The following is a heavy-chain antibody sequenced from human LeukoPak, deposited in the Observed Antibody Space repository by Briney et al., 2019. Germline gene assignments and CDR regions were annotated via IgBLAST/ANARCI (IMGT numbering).Heavy chain of an antibody. D-gene: IGHD5-12*01. V-gene: IGHV4-61*08. CDR3: AGGYSGYDPIDY. J-gene: IGHJ4*02. Sequence: SETLSLTCTVSGGSISSGGYYWSWIRQHPGKGLEWIGYIYYSGSTNYNPSLKSRVTISVDTSKNQFSLKLSSVTAADTAVYYCAGGYSGYDPIDYWGQGTLVTVSS. CDR1: GGSISSGGYY. CDR2: IYYSGST.